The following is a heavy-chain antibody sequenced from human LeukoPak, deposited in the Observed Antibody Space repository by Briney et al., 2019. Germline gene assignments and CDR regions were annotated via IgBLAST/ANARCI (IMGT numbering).Heavy chain of an antibody. J-gene: IGHJ4*02. CDR3: ATDISAVLF. D-gene: IGHD1-14*01. CDR1: GFTFSSYD. V-gene: IGHV3-30*03. Sequence: GRSLRLSCAASGFTFSSYDMHWVRQAPGKGLEWVALISNDAGNYYYADSVKGRFTISRDNAKNSLYLQMNSLRAEDTAVYYCATDISAVLFWGQGTLVTVSS. CDR2: ISNDAGNY.